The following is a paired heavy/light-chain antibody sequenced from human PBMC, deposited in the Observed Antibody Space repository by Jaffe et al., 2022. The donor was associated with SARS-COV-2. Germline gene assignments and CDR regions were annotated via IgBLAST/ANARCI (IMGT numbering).Light chain of an antibody. Sequence: DIQMTQSPSSVSASVGDRVTITCRASQGLGSWLAWYQQRPGKAPKLLIFAASSLQSGVPSRFSGSGSGTEFTLTISSLQPEDFATYYCQQANTFPYTFGQGTKLEIK. CDR1: QGLGSW. J-gene: IGKJ2*01. V-gene: IGKV1-12*01. CDR2: AAS. CDR3: QQANTFPYT.
Heavy chain of an antibody. CDR2: VDPSDSYT. D-gene: IGHD6-13*01. V-gene: IGHV5-10-1*03. Sequence: EVQLVQSGAEVKKPGESLRISCKGSGFTFTSYWISWVRQMPGKGLEWMGRVDPSDSYTKYSPSFQGHVTISADKSTSTAYLQWSSLKASDTAMYYCARGRSSGYYYGMDVWGQGTTVTVSS. J-gene: IGHJ6*02. CDR1: GFTFTSYW. CDR3: ARGRSSGYYYGMDV.